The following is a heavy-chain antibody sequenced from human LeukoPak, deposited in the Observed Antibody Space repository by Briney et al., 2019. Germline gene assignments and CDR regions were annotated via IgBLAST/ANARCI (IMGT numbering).Heavy chain of an antibody. Sequence: GASVKVSCKASGYTFTGYYMHWVRQAPGQGLEWMGWINPNSGGTNYAQKFQGRVTMTRDTSINTAYMELSRLRSDDTAVYYCSLTYYDFWSGYSDNWFDPWGQGTLVTVSS. J-gene: IGHJ5*02. CDR1: GYTFTGYY. D-gene: IGHD3-3*01. CDR2: INPNSGGT. V-gene: IGHV1-2*02. CDR3: SLTYYDFWSGYSDNWFDP.